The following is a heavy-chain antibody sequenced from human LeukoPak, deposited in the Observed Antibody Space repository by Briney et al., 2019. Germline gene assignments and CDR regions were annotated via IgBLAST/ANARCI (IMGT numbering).Heavy chain of an antibody. D-gene: IGHD6-19*01. V-gene: IGHV3-23*01. CDR3: AKGKETSDWYNFDY. J-gene: IGHJ4*02. CDR1: GFTFNSYA. Sequence: GGSLRLSCAASGFTFNSYAMSWVRQAPGKGLEWVSAISPNGTDTYYADSVKGRFTISRDNSKNTLYLQMNSLRGEDTAVYYCAKGKETSDWYNFDYWGQGTLVTVSS. CDR2: ISPNGTDT.